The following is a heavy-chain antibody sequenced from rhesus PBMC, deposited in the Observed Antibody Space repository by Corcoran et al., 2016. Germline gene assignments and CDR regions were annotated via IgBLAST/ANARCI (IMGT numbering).Heavy chain of an antibody. J-gene: IGHJ4*01. CDR2: INVNTGTA. Sequence: QVQLQESGPGLVKPSETLSLTCAVSGGSFSSYWWSWIRQPPGKGLEWIGEINVNTGTATYTPSLKSRVTISKDASKNQFSLKLSSVTAADTAVYYCARYTATVRDYWGQGVLVTVSS. CDR3: ARYTATVRDY. V-gene: IGHV4-80*01. CDR1: GGSFSSYW. D-gene: IGHD5-12*01.